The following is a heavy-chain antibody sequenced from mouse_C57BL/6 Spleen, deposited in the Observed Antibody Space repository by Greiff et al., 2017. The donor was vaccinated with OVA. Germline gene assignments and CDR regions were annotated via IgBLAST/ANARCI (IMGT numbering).Heavy chain of an antibody. CDR3: ARSRDYDYDLFAY. CDR2: IYPGSGNT. Sequence: VMLVESGAELVRPGASVKLSCKASGYTFTDYYINWVKQRPGQGLEWIARIYPGSGNTYYNEKFKGKATLTAEKSSSTAYMQLSSLTSEDSAVYFCARSRDYDYDLFAYWGQGTLVTVSA. CDR1: GYTFTDYY. J-gene: IGHJ3*01. V-gene: IGHV1-76*01. D-gene: IGHD2-4*01.